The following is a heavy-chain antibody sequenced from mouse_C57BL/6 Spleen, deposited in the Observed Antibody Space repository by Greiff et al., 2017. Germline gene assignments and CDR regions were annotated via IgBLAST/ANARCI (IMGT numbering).Heavy chain of an antibody. CDR1: GYTFTSYG. CDR2: IYPRSGNT. V-gene: IGHV1-81*01. Sequence: QVQLQQSGAELARPGASVKLSCKASGYTFTSYGISWVKQRTGQGLEWIGEIYPRSGNTYYNEKFKGKATLTADKSSSTAYMELRSLTSEDSAVYFCAREGEGGFYYAMDYWGQGTSVTVSS. J-gene: IGHJ4*01. CDR3: AREGEGGFYYAMDY.